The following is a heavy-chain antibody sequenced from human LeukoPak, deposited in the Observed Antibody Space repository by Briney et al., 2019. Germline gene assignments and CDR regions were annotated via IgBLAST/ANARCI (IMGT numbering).Heavy chain of an antibody. Sequence: ASVKVSCKASGYTFTSYYIHWVRQAPGQGLEWMGIINPSGGSTSYAQKFQGRVTITADESTSTAYMELSSLRSEDTAVYYCATGIAAAGNGLSGYWGQGTLVTVSS. V-gene: IGHV1-46*01. CDR2: INPSGGST. CDR1: GYTFTSYY. J-gene: IGHJ4*02. CDR3: ATGIAAAGNGLSGY. D-gene: IGHD6-13*01.